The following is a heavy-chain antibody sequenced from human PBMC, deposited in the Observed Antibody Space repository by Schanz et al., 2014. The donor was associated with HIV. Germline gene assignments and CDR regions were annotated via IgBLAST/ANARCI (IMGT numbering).Heavy chain of an antibody. CDR1: GYTFSRSA. Sequence: QVQLVQSGTEVAQPGASVKVSCKASGYTFSRSAISWVRQAPGQGLEWMGWISGKNGETNYAQNFQGRVTMTTDTSASTAYMELRSLRSDDTAVYYCARDLRVVPAASDNWFDPWGQGTLVTVSS. V-gene: IGHV1-18*01. CDR2: ISGKNGET. D-gene: IGHD2-2*01. CDR3: ARDLRVVPAASDNWFDP. J-gene: IGHJ5*02.